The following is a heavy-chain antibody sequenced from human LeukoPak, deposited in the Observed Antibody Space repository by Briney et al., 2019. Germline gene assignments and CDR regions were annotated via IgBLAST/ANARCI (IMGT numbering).Heavy chain of an antibody. CDR2: ISDSGDGT. V-gene: IGHV3-23*01. Sequence: GGSLRLSCAASGFTFRTYAMSWVRQAPGKGLEWVSGISDSGDGTYYAESVKGRFTISRDNSKNTLYLQMNSLRAEDTAVYYCARGLLSNWGQGTLVTVSS. CDR1: GFTFRTYA. CDR3: ARGLLSN. J-gene: IGHJ4*02. D-gene: IGHD2/OR15-2a*01.